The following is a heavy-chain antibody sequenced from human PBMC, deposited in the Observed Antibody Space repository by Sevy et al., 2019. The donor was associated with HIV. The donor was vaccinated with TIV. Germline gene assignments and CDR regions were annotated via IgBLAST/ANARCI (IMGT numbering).Heavy chain of an antibody. CDR3: ARGYTGYDVGPLDY. D-gene: IGHD5-12*01. J-gene: IGHJ4*02. V-gene: IGHV3-48*02. CDR2: ISSSSTTI. Sequence: GGSLRPSCAASGFTFSSYSVNWVRQAPGKGLEWVSYISSSSTTIYYADSVKGRFTISRDNAKNSLYLQMNSLRDEDTAVYYCARGYTGYDVGPLDYWGQGTLVTVSS. CDR1: GFTFSSYS.